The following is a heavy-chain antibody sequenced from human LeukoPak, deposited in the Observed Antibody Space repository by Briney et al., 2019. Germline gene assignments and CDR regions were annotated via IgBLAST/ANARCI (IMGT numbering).Heavy chain of an antibody. CDR2: INQDGTEK. CDR1: GFTFTAYW. J-gene: IGHJ4*02. V-gene: IGHV3-7*01. CDR3: ARIDGYYGDVDY. D-gene: IGHD3-10*01. Sequence: GGSLRLSCAASGFTFTAYWMSWVRQFPGKGLEWVANINQDGTEKYYVDSVKGRFTISRDNAKNSLYLQMNSLRAEDTAVYYCARIDGYYGDVDYWGQGTLVTVSS.